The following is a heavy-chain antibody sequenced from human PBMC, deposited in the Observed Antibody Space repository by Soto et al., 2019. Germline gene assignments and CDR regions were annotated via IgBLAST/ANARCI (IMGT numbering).Heavy chain of an antibody. V-gene: IGHV1-18*01. J-gene: IGHJ6*02. CDR3: ARLSPSSGWYGYYYYYGMDV. D-gene: IGHD6-19*01. CDR1: GYTFTSYG. CDR2: ISAFNGQT. Sequence: ASVKVSCKASGYTFTSYGVSWVRQAPGQGLEWMGWISAFNGQTNYIQKVQGRVTLTTEASTSTAHMELRSLRSDDTAMYYCARLSPSSGWYGYYYYYGMDVWGQGTTVTVSS.